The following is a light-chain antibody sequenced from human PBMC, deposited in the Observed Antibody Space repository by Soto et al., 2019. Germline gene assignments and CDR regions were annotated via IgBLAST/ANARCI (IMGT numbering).Light chain of an antibody. V-gene: IGKV3-15*01. J-gene: IGKJ2*01. Sequence: EIVMTQSPASLSVSPGDGATLSCRASQSVASNVAWYQQKPGQGPILLIHGATTRAVGVPARFSGSGSGTDFTRTINGLQSEDFAVYYCQQYHNWPPQYTFGQGTKLQI. CDR3: QQYHNWPPQYT. CDR1: QSVASN. CDR2: GAT.